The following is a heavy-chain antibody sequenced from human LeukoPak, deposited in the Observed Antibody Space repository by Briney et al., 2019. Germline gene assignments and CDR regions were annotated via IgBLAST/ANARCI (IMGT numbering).Heavy chain of an antibody. CDR1: GYTFTSYD. CDR2: MNPNSGNT. J-gene: IGHJ3*02. D-gene: IGHD4-23*01. V-gene: IGHV1-8*01. Sequence: ASVKVSCKASGYTFTSYDINWVRQATGQGLEWMGWMNPNSGNTGYAQKFQGRVTMTRNTSISTAYMELSSLRSEDTAVYYCATVKAGVGTTVVTYMNGAFDIWGQGTMVTVSS. CDR3: ATVKAGVGTTVVTYMNGAFDI.